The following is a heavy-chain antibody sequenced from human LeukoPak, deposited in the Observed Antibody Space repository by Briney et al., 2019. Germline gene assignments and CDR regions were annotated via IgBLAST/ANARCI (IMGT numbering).Heavy chain of an antibody. CDR1: GFTFSSYW. CDR2: ISSSSSTI. J-gene: IGHJ5*02. V-gene: IGHV3-48*01. D-gene: IGHD1-14*01. Sequence: QPGGSLRLSCAASGFTFSSYWMSWVRQAPGRGLEWVSYISSSSSTIYYSDSVKGRFTISRDNAKNSLYLQMNSLRAEDTAVYFCSRNPTAYNWFDPWGQGTLVTVSS. CDR3: SRNPTAYNWFDP.